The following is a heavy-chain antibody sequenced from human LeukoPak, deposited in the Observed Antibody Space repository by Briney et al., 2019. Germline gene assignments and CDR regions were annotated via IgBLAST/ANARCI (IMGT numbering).Heavy chain of an antibody. CDR2: IYYSGST. J-gene: IGHJ4*02. V-gene: IGHV4-30-4*08. D-gene: IGHD3-9*01. CDR1: GGSFCGYY. CDR3: ARQARRYYDILTGYIN. Sequence: SETLSLTCAVYGGSFCGYYWSWIRQPPGKGLEWIGYIYYSGSTYYNPSLKSRVTISVDTSKNQFSLKLSSVTAADTAVYYCARQARRYYDILTGYINWGQGTLVTVSS.